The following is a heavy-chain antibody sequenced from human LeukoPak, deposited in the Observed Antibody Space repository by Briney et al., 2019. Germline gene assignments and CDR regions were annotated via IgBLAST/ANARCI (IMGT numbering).Heavy chain of an antibody. V-gene: IGHV3-21*06. D-gene: IGHD6-19*01. J-gene: IGHJ4*02. CDR3: ARWYSSGWYSDY. CDR1: GFSFSTYS. CDR2: VSGTSEYI. Sequence: GGSLRLSCAASGFSFSTYSMIWVRQAPGKGLEWVSSVSGTSEYIYYADSVRGRFTISRDNAKNTVYLQMNSLRAEDTAVYYCARWYSSGWYSDYWGQGTLVTVSS.